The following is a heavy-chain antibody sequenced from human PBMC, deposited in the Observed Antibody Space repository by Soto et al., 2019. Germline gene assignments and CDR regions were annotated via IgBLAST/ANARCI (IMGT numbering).Heavy chain of an antibody. CDR2: IIPILGIA. CDR3: ARTRGGDWVGP. Sequence: QVQLVQSGAEVKKPGSSVKVSCKASGGTFSSYTISWVRQAPGQGLEWMGRIIPILGIANYAQKFQGRVTXTXVKSTSTAYMELSSLRSEDTAVYYCARTRGGDWVGPWGQGTLVTVSS. J-gene: IGHJ5*02. D-gene: IGHD1-26*01. CDR1: GGTFSSYT. V-gene: IGHV1-69*02.